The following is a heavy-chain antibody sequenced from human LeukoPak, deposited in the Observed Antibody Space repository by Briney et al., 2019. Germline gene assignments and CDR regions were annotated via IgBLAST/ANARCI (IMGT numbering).Heavy chain of an antibody. J-gene: IGHJ4*02. D-gene: IGHD3-3*01. V-gene: IGHV3-23*01. CDR1: GLPFSRYA. CDR2: ISVASNT. CDR3: ADYGVSGVRNNFY. Sequence: GGSLRLSCAASGLPFSRYAMSWVRQAPGKGLEWVSTISVASNTFYADSVKGRFTISRDNSRNTVYLQMTSLRADDTAVYYCADYGVSGVRNNFYWGQGTLVTVSS.